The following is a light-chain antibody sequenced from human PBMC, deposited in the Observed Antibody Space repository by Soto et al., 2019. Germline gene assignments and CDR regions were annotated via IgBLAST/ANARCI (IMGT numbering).Light chain of an antibody. CDR2: DNN. J-gene: IGLJ1*01. Sequence: QAVVTQPPSVSAAPGQKVTISCSGSSSNIGNNYVSWYQQLPGTAPKLLIYDNNKRPSGIPDRFSGSKSGTSATLGITGLQTGDEADYYCGTWDSSLSPGGVFGTGTKLTVL. V-gene: IGLV1-51*01. CDR1: SSNIGNNY. CDR3: GTWDSSLSPGGV.